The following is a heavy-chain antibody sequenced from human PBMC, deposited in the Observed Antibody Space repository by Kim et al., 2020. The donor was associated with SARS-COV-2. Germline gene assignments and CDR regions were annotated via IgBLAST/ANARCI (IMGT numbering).Heavy chain of an antibody. CDR1: GGSFSGYY. CDR2: INHSGST. D-gene: IGHD6-13*01. V-gene: IGHV4-34*01. J-gene: IGHJ4*02. CDR3: ARGVAAAGSYFDY. Sequence: SETLSLTCAVYGGSFSGYYWSWIRQPPGKGLEWIGEINHSGSTNYNPSLKSRVTISVDTSKNQFSLKLSSVTAADTAVYYCARGVAAAGSYFDYWGQGTL.